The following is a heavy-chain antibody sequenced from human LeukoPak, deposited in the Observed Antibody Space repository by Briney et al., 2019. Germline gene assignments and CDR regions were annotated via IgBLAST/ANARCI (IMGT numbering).Heavy chain of an antibody. V-gene: IGHV3-21*01. D-gene: IGHD1-26*01. CDR3: ARALGSYSDY. CDR2: ISSSSSYI. CDR1: GFTFSSYS. J-gene: IGHJ4*02. Sequence: GGSLRLSCAASGFTFSSYSMNWVRQAPGKGLEWVSSISSSSSYIYYADSVKGRFTISRDNAKNTLYLQMNSLRADDTAVYYCARALGSYSDYWGQGTLVTVSS.